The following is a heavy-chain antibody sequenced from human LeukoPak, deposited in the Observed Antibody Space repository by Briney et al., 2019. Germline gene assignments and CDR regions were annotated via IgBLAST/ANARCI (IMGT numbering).Heavy chain of an antibody. Sequence: ASVKVSCKASGDTFTTSDINWVRQATGQGLEWMGWMNPNTGNTGYAQRFQGRVTMTRDTSISTAYMELSSLRSEDTAVYYCARAPGYCSSTTCDKRFDPWGQGTLVTVSS. V-gene: IGHV1-8*01. D-gene: IGHD2-2*02. CDR3: ARAPGYCSSTTCDKRFDP. J-gene: IGHJ5*02. CDR2: MNPNTGNT. CDR1: GDTFTTSD.